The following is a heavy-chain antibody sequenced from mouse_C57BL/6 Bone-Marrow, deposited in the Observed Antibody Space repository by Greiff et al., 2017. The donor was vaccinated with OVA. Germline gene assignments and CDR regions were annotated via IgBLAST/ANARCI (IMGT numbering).Heavy chain of an antibody. V-gene: IGHV1-54*01. CDR3: ARGEVGYFDY. J-gene: IGHJ2*01. CDR1: GYAFTNYL. D-gene: IGHD1-1*01. CDR2: INPGSGGT. Sequence: VQLQQSGAELVRPGTSVKVSCKASGYAFTNYLIEWVKQRPGQGLEWIGVINPGSGGTNYNEKFKGKATLTADKSSSTAYMQLSSLTSEDSAVYFCARGEVGYFDYWGQGTTLTVSS.